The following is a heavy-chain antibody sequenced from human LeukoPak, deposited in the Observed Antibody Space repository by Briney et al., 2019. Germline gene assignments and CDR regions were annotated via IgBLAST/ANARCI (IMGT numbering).Heavy chain of an antibody. CDR1: GYTFTSYY. J-gene: IGHJ4*02. V-gene: IGHV1-46*01. D-gene: IGHD3-22*01. CDR2: INPSGGST. CDR3: AIYYYGSSDYNTKWAY. Sequence: GASVKVSCKASGYTFTSYYMHWVRQAPGQGLEWMGIINPSGGSTGYAQKFQGRVTMTRDMSTSTVYMELSSLRSEDTAVYYCAIYYYGSSDYNTKWAYWGQGTLVTVSS.